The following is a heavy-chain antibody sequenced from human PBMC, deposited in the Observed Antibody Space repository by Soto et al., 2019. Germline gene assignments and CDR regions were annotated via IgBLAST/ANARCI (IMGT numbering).Heavy chain of an antibody. V-gene: IGHV1-18*01. CDR2: ISAYNGNT. CDR1: GYTFTSYA. J-gene: IGHJ4*02. CDR3: ARDAPPEDC. Sequence: QVQLMQSGAEVKKPGASVKVSCKASGYTFTSYAISWVRQAPGQGLEWMEWISAYNGNTTYPQKLQGRLTTTTDTHTSTTYMELTSLRSDDTAVYYCARDAPPEDCWGQGTLVTVSS.